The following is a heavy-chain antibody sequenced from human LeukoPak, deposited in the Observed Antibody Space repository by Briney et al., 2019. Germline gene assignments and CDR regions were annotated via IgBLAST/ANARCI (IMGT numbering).Heavy chain of an antibody. D-gene: IGHD2-2*01. V-gene: IGHV1-69*04. CDR1: GGTFSSYA. J-gene: IGHJ6*02. CDR3: AREYCSSTSCSRHYYYGMDV. CDR2: IIPILGIA. Sequence: GASVKVSCKASGGTFSSYAICWVRQAPGQGLEWMGRIIPILGIANYAQKFQGRVTITADKSTSTAYMELSSLRSEDTAVYYCAREYCSSTSCSRHYYYGMDVWGQGTTVTVSS.